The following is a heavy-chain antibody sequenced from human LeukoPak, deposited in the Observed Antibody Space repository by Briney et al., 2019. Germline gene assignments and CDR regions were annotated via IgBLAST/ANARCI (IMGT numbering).Heavy chain of an antibody. CDR1: GGSFSGYY. D-gene: IGHD4-17*01. CDR2: INHSGSS. CDR3: AIGEDGDYYFQH. V-gene: IGHV4-34*01. Sequence: SETLSLTCAVYGGSFSGYYWSWIRQPPGKGLEWIGEINHSGSSNYNPSLKSRVTISVDTSKNQFSLKLSSVTAADTAVYYCAIGEDGDYYFQHWGQGTLVTVSS. J-gene: IGHJ1*01.